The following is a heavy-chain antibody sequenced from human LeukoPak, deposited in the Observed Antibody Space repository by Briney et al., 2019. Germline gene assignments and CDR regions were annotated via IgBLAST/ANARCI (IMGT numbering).Heavy chain of an antibody. CDR2: MNSNSGNT. D-gene: IGHD3-22*01. CDR3: ARGDYYDSSGYYENYYYMDV. CDR1: GYTFTSYD. Sequence: GASVKVSCKASGYTFTSYDINWVRQATGQGLEWMGWMNSNSGNTGYAQKFQGRVTITRNTSISTAYMELSSLRSEDTAVYYCARGDYYDSSGYYENYYYMDVWGKGTTVTVSS. J-gene: IGHJ6*03. V-gene: IGHV1-8*03.